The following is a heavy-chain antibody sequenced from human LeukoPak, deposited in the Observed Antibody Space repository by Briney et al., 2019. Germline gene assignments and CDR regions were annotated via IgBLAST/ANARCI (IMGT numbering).Heavy chain of an antibody. J-gene: IGHJ5*02. D-gene: IGHD2-2*02. CDR3: ARDNCSSTSCHTGPWFDP. Sequence: SVKVSCKASGGTFSSYAISWVRQAPGQGLEWMGGIIPIFGTANYAQKFQGRVTITADKSTSTAYMELSSLRSEDTAVYYCARDNCSSTSCHTGPWFDPWGQGTLVTVSS. CDR2: IIPIFGTA. V-gene: IGHV1-69*06. CDR1: GGTFSSYA.